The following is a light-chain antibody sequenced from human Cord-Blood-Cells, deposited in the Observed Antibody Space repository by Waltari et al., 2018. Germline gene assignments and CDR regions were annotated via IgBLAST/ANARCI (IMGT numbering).Light chain of an antibody. CDR1: SSDVGGYNY. J-gene: IGLJ3*02. CDR3: SSYTSSSTLV. CDR2: DVS. V-gene: IGLV2-14*01. Sequence: QSALTQPASVSGSPGQSITISCTGTSSDVGGYNYVYWYPQHPGKAPKLMMYDVSNRPSGVSNRFSGSKSGNTASLTISGLQAEDEADYYCSSYTSSSTLVCGGGTKLTVL.